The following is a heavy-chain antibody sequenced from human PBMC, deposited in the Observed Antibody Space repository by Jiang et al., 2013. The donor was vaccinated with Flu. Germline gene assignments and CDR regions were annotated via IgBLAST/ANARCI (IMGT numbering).Heavy chain of an antibody. CDR1: GGSISSTNYY. Sequence: ETLSLTCTVSGGSISSTNYYWGWIRQPPGKGLEWIGSILYRGSTYYNPSLKSRVTMFVDTSKNQFSLRLSSVTAADTAVYYCAGRGEDCSGGTCYSEDPFHIWGQGIMVTVSS. D-gene: IGHD2-15*01. CDR2: ILYRGST. V-gene: IGHV4-39*01. CDR3: AGRGEDCSGGTCYSEDPFHI. J-gene: IGHJ3*02.